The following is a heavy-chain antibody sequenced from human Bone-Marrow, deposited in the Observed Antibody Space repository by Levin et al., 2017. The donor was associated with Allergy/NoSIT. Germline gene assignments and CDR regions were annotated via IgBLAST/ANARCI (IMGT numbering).Heavy chain of an antibody. CDR3: ARVVPTVRDCSGGSCYGGYYYYYMDV. CDR1: GGSISSYY. D-gene: IGHD2-15*01. Sequence: SETLSLTCTVSGGSISSYYWSWIRQPPGKGLEWIGYIYYSGSTNYNPSLKSRVTISVDTSKNQFSLKLSSVTAADTAVYYCARVVPTVRDCSGGSCYGGYYYYYMDVWGKGTTVTVSS. V-gene: IGHV4-59*01. CDR2: IYYSGST. J-gene: IGHJ6*03.